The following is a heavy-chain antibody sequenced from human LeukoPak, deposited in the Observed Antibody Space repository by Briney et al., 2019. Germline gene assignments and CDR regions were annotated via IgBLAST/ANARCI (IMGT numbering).Heavy chain of an antibody. J-gene: IGHJ5*02. CDR2: INPNSGGT. CDR3: ARDLSGGSYYFWFDP. V-gene: IGHV1-2*02. CDR1: GYTFTGYY. D-gene: IGHD1-26*01. Sequence: GASVKVSCKASGYTFTGYYMHWVRQAPGQGLEWMGWINPNSGGTNYAQKFQGRVTMTRDTSISTAYMELSRLRSDDTAVYYCARDLSGGSYYFWFDPWGQGTLVTVSS.